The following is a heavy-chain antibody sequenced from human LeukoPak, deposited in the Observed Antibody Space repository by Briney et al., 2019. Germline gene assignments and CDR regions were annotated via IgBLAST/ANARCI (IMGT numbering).Heavy chain of an antibody. D-gene: IGHD3-22*01. CDR1: GFTFSSYA. J-gene: IGHJ4*02. V-gene: IGHV3-30*04. CDR2: ISYDGSNK. CDR3: ARAHYYDSSGFDY. Sequence: GGSLRLSYAASGFTFSSYAMHWVRQAPGKGLEWVAVISYDGSNKYYADSVKGRFTISRDNSKNTLYLQMNSLRAEDTAVYYCARAHYYDSSGFDYRGQGTLVTVSS.